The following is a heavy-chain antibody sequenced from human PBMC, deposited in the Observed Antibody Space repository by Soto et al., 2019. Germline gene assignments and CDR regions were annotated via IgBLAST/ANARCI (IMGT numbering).Heavy chain of an antibody. CDR3: ARDPVTTTAGDWYFDL. D-gene: IGHD4-17*01. V-gene: IGHV1-69*12. Sequence: QVQLVQSGAEVKKPGSSVKVSCKASGGTFSSYAISWVRQAPGQGLEWMGGIIPIFGTANYAQKFQGRVTITADESTSTADMELGSLGSEDTAVYYCARDPVTTTAGDWYFDLWGRGTLVTVSS. CDR1: GGTFSSYA. J-gene: IGHJ2*01. CDR2: IIPIFGTA.